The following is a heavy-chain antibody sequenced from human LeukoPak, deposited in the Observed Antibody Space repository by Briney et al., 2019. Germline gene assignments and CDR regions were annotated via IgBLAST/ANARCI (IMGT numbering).Heavy chain of an antibody. J-gene: IGHJ4*02. CDR2: IISNSNYI. V-gene: IGHV3-21*01. CDR1: GFTFSNYS. Sequence: GGSLRLSCAASGFTFSNYSMNWVRQAPGKGLEWVSSIISNSNYIYYADSVKGRFTISRDNSKNTLYLQMNSLRAEDTAVYYCAKGVSIAAAGYNDYWGQGTLVTVSS. CDR3: AKGVSIAAAGYNDY. D-gene: IGHD6-13*01.